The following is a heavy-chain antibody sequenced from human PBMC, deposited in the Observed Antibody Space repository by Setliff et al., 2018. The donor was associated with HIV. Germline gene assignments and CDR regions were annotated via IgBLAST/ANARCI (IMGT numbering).Heavy chain of an antibody. J-gene: IGHJ6*03. CDR3: VAGGYYYYMDV. CDR2: MYSGGGT. CDR1: GFTVSNNY. V-gene: IGHV3-53*01. Sequence: QPGGSLRLSCAVSGFTVSNNYMGWVRQAPGKGLESVSVMYSGGGTNYADSVKGRFTISRDNSKNTLYLPMNNLRAEDTALYYCVAGGYYYYMDVWGKGTMVTVSS. D-gene: IGHD3-16*01.